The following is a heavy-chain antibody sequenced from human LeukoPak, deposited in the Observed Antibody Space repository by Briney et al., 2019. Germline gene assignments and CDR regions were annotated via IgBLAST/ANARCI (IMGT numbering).Heavy chain of an antibody. J-gene: IGHJ4*02. D-gene: IGHD6-19*01. CDR1: GFTFSSYG. V-gene: IGHV3-33*01. CDR3: ARSNGWYSDSIDY. CDR2: VWYDGSNT. Sequence: GGSLRLSCAASGFTFSSYGMHWVRQAPGRGLEWVAVVWYDGSNTYHADSVKGRFTISRDNSKNTLYLQMNSLRAEDTAVYYCARSNGWYSDSIDYWGQGTLVTVSS.